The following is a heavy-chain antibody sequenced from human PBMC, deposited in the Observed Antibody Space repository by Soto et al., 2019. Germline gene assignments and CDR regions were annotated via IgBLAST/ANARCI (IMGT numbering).Heavy chain of an antibody. CDR1: GGTFISCG. CDR2: IIDSGGST. J-gene: IGHJ6*02. V-gene: IGHV3-23*01. CDR3: AKGRSYYYYYGVDV. Sequence: PGLSLRLSCAAAGGTFISCGRGWVRQAPGKGLEWVSDIIDSGGSTYYADSVKGRFTISRDNSKSTLYLQMNSLRAEDTALYYCAKGRSYYYYYGVDVWGQGTTVTVSS.